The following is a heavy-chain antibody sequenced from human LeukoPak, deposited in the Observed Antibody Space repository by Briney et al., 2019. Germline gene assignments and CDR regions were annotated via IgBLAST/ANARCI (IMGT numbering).Heavy chain of an antibody. CDR3: ARVNGDYGGSLDY. V-gene: IGHV3-7*04. CDR1: GFAFSNYW. J-gene: IGHJ4*02. D-gene: IGHD4-23*01. CDR2: IKQDGSDN. Sequence: GGSLRLSRAASGFAFSNYWMSWVRQAPGKGLEWVANIKQDGSDNYYVDSLKGRFTISRDNAKNSLYLQMNSLRAEDTAVYYCARVNGDYGGSLDYWGQGSLVTVSS.